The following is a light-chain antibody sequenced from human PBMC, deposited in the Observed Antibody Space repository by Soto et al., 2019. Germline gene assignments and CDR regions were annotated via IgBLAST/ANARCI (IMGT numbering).Light chain of an antibody. J-gene: IGLJ1*01. CDR2: GNT. V-gene: IGLV1-40*01. CDR1: SSNIGAGYD. CDR3: PAYDSSLSGFYV. Sequence: QSVLTQPPSVSGAPGQRGTISGTGSSSNIGAGYDVHWYQQIPRTAPKLLIDGNTNRPPGVPDRFSSSKSSTSASLAINGLQAEDEADYYCPAYDSSLSGFYVFGTGTQLTVL.